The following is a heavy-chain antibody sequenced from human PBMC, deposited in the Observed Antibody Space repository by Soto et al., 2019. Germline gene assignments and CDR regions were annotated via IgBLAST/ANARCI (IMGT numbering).Heavy chain of an antibody. CDR2: INAGNGNT. J-gene: IGHJ4*02. D-gene: IGHD3-9*01. V-gene: IGHV1-3*01. CDR1: GYTFTSYA. CDR3: ARVTGYYYVDY. Sequence: GASVKVSCKGSGYTFTSYAMHWVRQAPGQRLEWMGWINAGNGNTKYSQKFQGRVTITRDTSASTAYMELSSLRSEDTAVYYCARVTGYYYVDYWGQGTLVTVSS.